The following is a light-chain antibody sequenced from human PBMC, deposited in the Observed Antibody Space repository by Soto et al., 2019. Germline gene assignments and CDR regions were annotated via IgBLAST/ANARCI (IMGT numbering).Light chain of an antibody. Sequence: TPLALNASEGGRVGIACRASQDISNYLAWYPKRPGKAPNLLIYHDSSLESGVPSRFSGSGSGTEFNLSVGRLQPNECRTELCRPFDEHLICFADGTRLEIK. V-gene: IGKV1-13*02. J-gene: IGKJ5*01. CDR1: QDISNY. CDR3: RPFDEHLIC. CDR2: HDS.